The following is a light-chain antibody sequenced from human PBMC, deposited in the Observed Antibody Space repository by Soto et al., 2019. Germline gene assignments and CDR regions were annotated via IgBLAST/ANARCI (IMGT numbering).Light chain of an antibody. CDR3: MQSLQLRT. Sequence: IVLTQTPLSSPVTLGQPASFSCRSIRSLLHSDGNTYLSWLHQRPGQPPRLLIYQISKRLSGVPDRFSGSGAGTSFTLKISRVEAQDVGIYFCMQSLQLRTFGQGTKVDIK. CDR2: QIS. V-gene: IGKV2-24*01. J-gene: IGKJ1*01. CDR1: RSLLHSDGNTY.